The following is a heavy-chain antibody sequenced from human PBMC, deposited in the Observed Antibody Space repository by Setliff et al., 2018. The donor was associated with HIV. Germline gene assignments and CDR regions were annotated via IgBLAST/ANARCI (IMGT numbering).Heavy chain of an antibody. CDR2: IYTSGST. CDR1: GGSFSGYY. CDR3: ARASYYGSGKLQYYFDY. Sequence: SETLSLTCAVYGGSFSGYYWSWIRQPAGKGLEWIGHIYTSGSTNYNPSLKSRVTISVDTSKNQFSLKLSSVTAADTAVYYCARASYYGSGKLQYYFDYWGQGTLVTVSS. D-gene: IGHD3-10*01. J-gene: IGHJ4*02. V-gene: IGHV4-59*10.